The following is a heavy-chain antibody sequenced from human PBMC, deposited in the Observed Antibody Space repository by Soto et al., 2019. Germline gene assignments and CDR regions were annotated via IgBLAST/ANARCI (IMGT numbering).Heavy chain of an antibody. V-gene: IGHV1-46*03. CDR2: INTSGGST. D-gene: IGHD6-19*01. CDR3: ARASVSGRRFDY. Sequence: ASVKVSCKASGYTLSSYYMHWVRQAPGQGLEWMGIINTSGGSTTYAQKFQGRVTMTRDTSTSTVCMELSSLTSEDTAVYYCARASVSGRRFDYWGEGTLVTVSS. CDR1: GYTLSSYY. J-gene: IGHJ4*02.